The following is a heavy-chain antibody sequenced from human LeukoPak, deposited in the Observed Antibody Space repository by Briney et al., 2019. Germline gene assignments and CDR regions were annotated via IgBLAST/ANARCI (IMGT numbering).Heavy chain of an antibody. D-gene: IGHD3-22*01. CDR3: AKDHPYDSSGYCVDY. V-gene: IGHV1-2*02. CDR1: GYTFTGYY. J-gene: IGHJ4*02. CDR2: INPNSGAT. Sequence: GASVKVSCKASGYTFTGYYMHWVRQAPGQGLEWMGWINPNSGATNYAQKFQGRVTMTRDTSISTAYMELSRLRSDDTAVYYCAKDHPYDSSGYCVDYWGQGTLVTVSS.